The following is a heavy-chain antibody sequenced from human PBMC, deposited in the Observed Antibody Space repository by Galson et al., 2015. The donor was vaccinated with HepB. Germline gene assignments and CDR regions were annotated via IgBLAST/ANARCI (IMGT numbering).Heavy chain of an antibody. D-gene: IGHD1-26*01. V-gene: IGHV1-18*01. CDR2: ISAYNGNT. J-gene: IGHJ5*02. CDR1: GYTFTSYA. Sequence: SVKVSCKASGYTFTSYAMHWVRQAPGQRLEWMGWISAYNGNTNYAQKLQGRVTMTTDTSTSTAYMELRSLRSDDTAVYYCARDEGLVVGPNWFDPWGQGTLVTVSS. CDR3: ARDEGLVVGPNWFDP.